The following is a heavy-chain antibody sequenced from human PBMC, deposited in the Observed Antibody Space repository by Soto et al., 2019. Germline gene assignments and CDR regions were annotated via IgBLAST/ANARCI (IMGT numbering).Heavy chain of an antibody. J-gene: IGHJ6*02. V-gene: IGHV3-30*18. D-gene: IGHD6-6*01. CDR2: ISNTGINK. CDR1: GLTFRTYG. Sequence: GGSLRLSCAASGLTFRTYGMHWVRQAPGKGLEWLAVISNTGINKYYADSVKGRFTISRDNSRDTLFLQMNSLRGEDTAIYYCAKVIRADSTSSNFYYYSGLDVWGQGTTVTVSS. CDR3: AKVIRADSTSSNFYYYSGLDV.